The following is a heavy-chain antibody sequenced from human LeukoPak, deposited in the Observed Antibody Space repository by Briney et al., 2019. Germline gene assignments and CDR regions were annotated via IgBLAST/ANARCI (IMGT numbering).Heavy chain of an antibody. V-gene: IGHV4-61*02. CDR1: GGSISSGSYY. J-gene: IGHJ3*02. Sequence: SETLSLTCTVSGGSISSGSYYWSWIRQPAGKGLEWIGRIYTSGSTNYNPSLKSRVTISVDTSKNQFSLKLSSVTAADTAVYYCARGHDYCGGDCYRAFDIWGQGTMVTVSS. CDR3: ARGHDYCGGDCYRAFDI. D-gene: IGHD2-21*02. CDR2: IYTSGST.